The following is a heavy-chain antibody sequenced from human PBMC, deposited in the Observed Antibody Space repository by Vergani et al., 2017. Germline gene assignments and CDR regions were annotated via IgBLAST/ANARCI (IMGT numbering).Heavy chain of an antibody. D-gene: IGHD3-10*01. CDR2: ISWNSNSI. V-gene: IGHV3-9*02. Sequence: EVQLEESGGGLVLPGRSLRLSCVASGFTSAGYAMHWVRQAPGKGLEWVSGISWNSNSIGYADSVKGRFTISRDNAKNSLYLQMNSLRAEDTALYYCAKDLGASAGVSWFDPWGQGTLVTVSS. CDR1: GFTSAGYA. J-gene: IGHJ5*02. CDR3: AKDLGASAGVSWFDP.